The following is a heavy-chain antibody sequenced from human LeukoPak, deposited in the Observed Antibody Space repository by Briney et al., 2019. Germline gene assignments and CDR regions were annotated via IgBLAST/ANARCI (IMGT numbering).Heavy chain of an antibody. CDR1: GFTFSSYA. D-gene: IGHD7-27*01. V-gene: IGHV3-23*01. CDR2: ISGSGGST. Sequence: GGSLTLPCAASGFTFSSYAMSWVRQAPGKGLEWVSAISGSGGSTYYADSVKGRFTISRDNSKNTLYLQMNSLRAEDTAVYYCARKTGDLDYWGQGTLVTVSS. J-gene: IGHJ4*02. CDR3: ARKTGDLDY.